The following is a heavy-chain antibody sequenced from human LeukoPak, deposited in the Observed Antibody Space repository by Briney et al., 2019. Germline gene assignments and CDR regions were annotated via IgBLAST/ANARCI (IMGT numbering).Heavy chain of an antibody. J-gene: IGHJ4*02. CDR3: ARDLRYYYDSSGHPDY. CDR2: IYSGGST. CDR1: GFTVSSNY. D-gene: IGHD3-22*01. Sequence: PGGSLRLSCAASGFTVSSNYMSWVRQAPGKGLEWVSVIYSGGSTYYADSVKGRFTISRDNSKNTLYLQISSLRAEDTALYYCARDLRYYYDSSGHPDYWGQGTLVTVSS. V-gene: IGHV3-53*01.